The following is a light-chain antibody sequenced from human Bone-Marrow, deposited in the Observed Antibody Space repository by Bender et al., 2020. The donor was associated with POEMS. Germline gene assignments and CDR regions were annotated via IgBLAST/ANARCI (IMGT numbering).Light chain of an antibody. V-gene: IGLV2-11*01. CDR1: SSDVGGSKF. CDR2: DVS. CDR3: SSYTTTITRRVV. Sequence: QSALTQPRSVTGSPGQSVTISCTGTSSDVGGSKFVSWHQQHPGKAPKVILYDVSKRTSGVPDRFSGSKSGNSASLTISGLQAEDEDYYYCSSYTTTITRRVVFGGGTKLTVL. J-gene: IGLJ2*01.